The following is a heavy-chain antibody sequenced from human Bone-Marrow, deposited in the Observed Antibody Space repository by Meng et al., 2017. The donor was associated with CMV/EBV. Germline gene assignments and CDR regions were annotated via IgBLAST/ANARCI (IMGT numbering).Heavy chain of an antibody. CDR2: INSDGSST. CDR1: GFTFSSYW. CDR3: ASEYCDSTTCFDY. Sequence: GESLKISCAASGFTFSSYWMHWVRQAPGKGLVWLARINSDGSSTTYADSVKGRFTISRDNAKTTLYLQRHSLRAEDTAVYYCASEYCDSTTCFDYWGQGTLVTVSS. D-gene: IGHD2/OR15-2a*01. J-gene: IGHJ4*02. V-gene: IGHV3-74*01.